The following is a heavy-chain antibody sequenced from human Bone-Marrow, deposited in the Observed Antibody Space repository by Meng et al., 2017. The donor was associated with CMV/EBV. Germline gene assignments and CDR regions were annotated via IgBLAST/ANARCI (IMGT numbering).Heavy chain of an antibody. D-gene: IGHD2-2*02. CDR1: GFTFSDYY. Sequence: GESLKISCAASGFTFSDYYMSWIRQAPGKGLEWVSYISSSGSTIYYADSVKGRFTISRDNAKNSLYLQMNSLRAEDTAVYYCARADCSSTSCYIRYWGQGTRVTVSS. CDR2: ISSSGSTI. J-gene: IGHJ4*02. V-gene: IGHV3-11*04. CDR3: ARADCSSTSCYIRY.